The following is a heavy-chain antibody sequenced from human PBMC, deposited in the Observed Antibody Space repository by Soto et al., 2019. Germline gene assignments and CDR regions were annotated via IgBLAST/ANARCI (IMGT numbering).Heavy chain of an antibody. J-gene: IGHJ5*02. Sequence: QVQLQESGPGLVKPSQTLSLTCTVSGGSISSGGYYWSWIRQHPGKGLEWIGYIYYSGSTYYNPSLKSRVTLSVDTSKNQFSLKLSSVTAADTAVYYCARIPYYDFWSGPDIGFDPWGQGTLVTVSS. CDR2: IYYSGST. CDR3: ARIPYYDFWSGPDIGFDP. CDR1: GGSISSGGYY. D-gene: IGHD3-3*01. V-gene: IGHV4-31*03.